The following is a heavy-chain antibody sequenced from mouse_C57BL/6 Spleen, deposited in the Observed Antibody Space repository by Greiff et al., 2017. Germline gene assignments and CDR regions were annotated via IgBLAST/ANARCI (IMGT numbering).Heavy chain of an antibody. CDR2: ISSGSSTI. D-gene: IGHD1-1*01. Sequence: EVQLQESGGGLVKPGGSLKLSCAASGFTFSDYGMHWVRQAPEKGLEWVAYISSGSSTIYYADTVKGRFTISRDNAKNTLFLQMTSLRSEDTAMYYCARDHYGRYAMDYWGQGTSVTVSS. CDR1: GFTFSDYG. J-gene: IGHJ4*01. V-gene: IGHV5-17*01. CDR3: ARDHYGRYAMDY.